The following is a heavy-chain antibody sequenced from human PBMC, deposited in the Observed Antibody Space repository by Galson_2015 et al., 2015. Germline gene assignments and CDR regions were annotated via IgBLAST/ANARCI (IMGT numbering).Heavy chain of an antibody. CDR1: GFTFSSSA. V-gene: IGHV3-23*01. CDR2: LSHTGSSI. D-gene: IGHD2-21*02. Sequence: SLRLSCAASGFTFSSSAMNWVRQAPGKGLEWVSALSHTGSSIYYADSVKGRLTICRDNSKNTLYLHLNSLRADDTAVYYCAKDRRAVVMSAIDYWGQGTQVTVSS. J-gene: IGHJ4*02. CDR3: AKDRRAVVMSAIDY.